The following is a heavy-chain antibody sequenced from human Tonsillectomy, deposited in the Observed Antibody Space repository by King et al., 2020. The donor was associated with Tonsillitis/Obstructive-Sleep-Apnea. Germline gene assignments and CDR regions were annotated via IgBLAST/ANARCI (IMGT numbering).Heavy chain of an antibody. D-gene: IGHD6-19*01. J-gene: IGHJ3*02. CDR2: IYWDDDK. V-gene: IGHV2-5*02. CDR3: AHGAVAGHGVAAFDI. CDR1: GFSLSTSGVG. Sequence: TLKESGPTLVKPTQTLTLTCTFSGFSLSTSGVGVGWIRQPPGKALECLALIYWDDDKRYSPSLKSRLTITKDTSKNQVVLTMTNMDPVDTATYYCAHGAVAGHGVAAFDIWGQGTMVTVSS.